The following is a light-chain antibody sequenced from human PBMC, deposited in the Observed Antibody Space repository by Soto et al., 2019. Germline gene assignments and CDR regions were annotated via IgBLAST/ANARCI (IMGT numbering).Light chain of an antibody. CDR1: NIGGKN. CDR3: QVWDSSTVV. J-gene: IGLJ3*02. CDR2: RDF. V-gene: IGLV3-9*01. Sequence: SYELTQPLSVSVALGQTARITCGGNNIGGKNVPWYQLNPGQAPVLVIYRDFNRPSGIPERFSGSNSGNTATLAISGAQAEDDADYYCQVWDSSTVVFGGGTKLTVL.